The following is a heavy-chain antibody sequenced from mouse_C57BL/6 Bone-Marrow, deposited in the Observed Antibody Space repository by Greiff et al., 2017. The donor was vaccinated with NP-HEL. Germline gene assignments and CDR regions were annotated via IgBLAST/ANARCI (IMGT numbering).Heavy chain of an antibody. D-gene: IGHD2-2*01. CDR2: IDPSDSYT. CDR1: GYTFTSYW. J-gene: IGHJ4*01. Sequence: QVQLQQPGAELVMPGASVKLSCKASGYTFTSYWMHWVKQRPGQGLEWIGEIDPSDSYTNYNQKFKGQSPLTVDKSSSTAYMQLSSLTSEDSAVYYCASGGLRRNYAMDYWGQGTSVTVSS. CDR3: ASGGLRRNYAMDY. V-gene: IGHV1-69*01.